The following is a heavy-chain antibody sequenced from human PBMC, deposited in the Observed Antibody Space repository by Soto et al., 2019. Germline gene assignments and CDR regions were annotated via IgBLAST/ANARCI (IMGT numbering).Heavy chain of an antibody. V-gene: IGHV1-69*01. D-gene: IGHD3-22*01. CDR3: ARGGSGYVWFNEF. CDR1: GGLFSSYA. J-gene: IGHJ4*02. Sequence: QEQLVQSGAEVKKPGSSVRVSCKDSGGLFSSYAISWVRQAPGQGLEWMGGIIPVFGSTNYAQKFQDRLTITAEEYTNTAYMDLSSLKSXXXXXYXXARGGSGYVWFNEFWGQGTLVTVSS. CDR2: IIPVFGST.